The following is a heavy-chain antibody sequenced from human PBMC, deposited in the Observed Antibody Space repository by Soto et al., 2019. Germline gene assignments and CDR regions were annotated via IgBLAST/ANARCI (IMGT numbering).Heavy chain of an antibody. Sequence: SETLSLTCTVSGGSISSSSYYWGWIRQPPGKGLEWIGEINHSGSTYYNPSLKSRVTISVDTSKNQFSLKLSSVTAADTAVYYCAVAATQYYFDYWGQGTLVTVSS. V-gene: IGHV4-39*07. D-gene: IGHD2-15*01. CDR2: INHSGST. CDR3: AVAATQYYFDY. J-gene: IGHJ4*02. CDR1: GGSISSSSYY.